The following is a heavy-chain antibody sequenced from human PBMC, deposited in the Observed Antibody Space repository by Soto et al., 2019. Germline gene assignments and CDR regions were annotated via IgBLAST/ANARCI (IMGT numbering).Heavy chain of an antibody. CDR3: ARDPYDYVWGSYRPSLNWFDP. Sequence: SVKVSCKASGGTFSSYAISWVRQAPGQGLEWMGGIIPIFGTANYAQKFQDRVTITADESTSTAYMELSSLRSEDTAVYYCARDPYDYVWGSYRPSLNWFDPWGQGTLVTVAS. CDR1: GGTFSSYA. J-gene: IGHJ5*02. D-gene: IGHD3-16*02. V-gene: IGHV1-69*13. CDR2: IIPIFGTA.